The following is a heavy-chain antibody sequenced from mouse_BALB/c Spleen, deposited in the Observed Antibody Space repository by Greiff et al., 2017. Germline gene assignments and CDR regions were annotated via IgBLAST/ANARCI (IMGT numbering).Heavy chain of an antibody. J-gene: IGHJ2*01. D-gene: IGHD4-1*01. CDR1: GYSITSGYS. Sequence: VQLQQSGPDLVKPSQSLSLTCTVTGYSITSGYSWHWIRQFPGNKLEWMDYIHYSGSTNYNPSLKSRISITRDTSKNQFFLQLNSVTTEDTATYCCARLANWEVFDYWGQGTTLTVSS. CDR3: ARLANWEVFDY. CDR2: IHYSGST. V-gene: IGHV3-1*02.